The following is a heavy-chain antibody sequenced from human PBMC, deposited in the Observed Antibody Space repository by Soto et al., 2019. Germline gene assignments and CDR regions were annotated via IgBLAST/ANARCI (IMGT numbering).Heavy chain of an antibody. D-gene: IGHD1-20*01. J-gene: IGHJ6*02. V-gene: IGHV5-10-1*01. Sequence: GESLKISCKGSGYSFTSYWISWVRQMPGKGLEWMGRIDPSDSYTNYSPSFQGHVTISADKSISTAYLQWSSLKASDTAMYYCARRGTITGTPRYYGMDVWGQGTTVTVSS. CDR2: IDPSDSYT. CDR1: GYSFTSYW. CDR3: ARRGTITGTPRYYGMDV.